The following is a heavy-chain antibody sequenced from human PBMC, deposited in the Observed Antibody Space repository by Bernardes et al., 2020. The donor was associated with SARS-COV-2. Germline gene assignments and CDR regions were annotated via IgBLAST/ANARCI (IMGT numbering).Heavy chain of an antibody. Sequence: SETLSLTCTLYGGSFSVHYWSWIRQPPGKGLEWIGEINHSGSTNYNPSLKSRVTISVDTSLKMTSVTAADTAVYYCARERRDIWGQGTLVTVS. V-gene: IGHV4-34*01. CDR3: ARERRDI. J-gene: IGHJ3*02. CDR2: INHSGST. CDR1: GGSFSVHY.